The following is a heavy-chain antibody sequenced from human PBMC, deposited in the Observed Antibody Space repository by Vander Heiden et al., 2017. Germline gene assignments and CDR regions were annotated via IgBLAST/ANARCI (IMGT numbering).Heavy chain of an antibody. Sequence: HVQLQQWGAGLLKPSETLSLTCAVYGGSFSGYYWSWIRQPPGKGLEWIGEINHSGSTNYNPSLKSRVTISVDTSKNQFSLKLSSVTAADTAVYYCARGDVLRFLEWSYYFDYWGQGTLVTVSS. D-gene: IGHD3-3*01. CDR3: ARGDVLRFLEWSYYFDY. V-gene: IGHV4-34*01. CDR1: GGSFSGYY. J-gene: IGHJ4*02. CDR2: INHSGST.